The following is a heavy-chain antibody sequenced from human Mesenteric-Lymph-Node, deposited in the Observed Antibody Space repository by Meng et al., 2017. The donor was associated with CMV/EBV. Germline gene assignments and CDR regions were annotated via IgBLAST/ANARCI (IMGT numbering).Heavy chain of an antibody. CDR1: GFSFTTYA. CDR2: ISGTGYPT. D-gene: IGHD2-2*01. J-gene: IGHJ3*02. Sequence: GGSLRLSCAGSGFSFTTYAMTWVRQAPGKGLEWVSGISGTGYPTYYADSMKGRFTISRDNSKNTLYLQMFSLRAEDTAVYYCARRYCSSTSCPYSSSPERAFDIWGQGTMVTVSS. V-gene: IGHV3-23*01. CDR3: ARRYCSSTSCPYSSSPERAFDI.